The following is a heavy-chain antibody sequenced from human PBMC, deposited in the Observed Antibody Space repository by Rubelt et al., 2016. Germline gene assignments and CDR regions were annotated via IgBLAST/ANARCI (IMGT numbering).Heavy chain of an antibody. V-gene: IGHV1-8*01. J-gene: IGHJ1*01. CDR3: ARVDYYDSSGPQEYFQH. D-gene: IGHD3-22*01. Sequence: GYAQKFQGRVTMTRNTSISTAYMEPRSLRSDDTAVYYCARVDYYDSSGPQEYFQHWGQGTLVTVSS.